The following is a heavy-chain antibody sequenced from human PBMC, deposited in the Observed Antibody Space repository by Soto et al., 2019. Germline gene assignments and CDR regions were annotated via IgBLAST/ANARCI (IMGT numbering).Heavy chain of an antibody. J-gene: IGHJ4*02. CDR3: ARAPIMITFGGVIVTQFDY. Sequence: QVQLVQSGAEVKKPGASVKVSCKASGYTFTSYGISWVRQAPGQGLEWMGWISAYNGNTNYAQKLKGRVTMTTDTSTSTAYMELRSLRSDDTAVYYCARAPIMITFGGVIVTQFDYWGQGTLVTVSS. V-gene: IGHV1-18*01. CDR2: ISAYNGNT. D-gene: IGHD3-16*02. CDR1: GYTFTSYG.